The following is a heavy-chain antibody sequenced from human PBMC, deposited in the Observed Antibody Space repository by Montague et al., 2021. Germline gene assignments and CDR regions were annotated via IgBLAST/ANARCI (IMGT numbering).Heavy chain of an antibody. V-gene: IGHV4-31*03. D-gene: IGHD2-15*01. CDR2: IYDSGST. CDR1: GGSISSGGFY. J-gene: IGHJ4*02. CDR3: ARSGGYCSGGRCDTFDY. Sequence: TLSLTCSVSGGSISSGGFYWSWIRQHPGKGPEWIGSIYDSGSTNYNPTLKSRLTLSRDTSKNQVSLRLTSVIAAETAVYYCARSGGYCSGGRCDTFDYWGQGTLVTVSS.